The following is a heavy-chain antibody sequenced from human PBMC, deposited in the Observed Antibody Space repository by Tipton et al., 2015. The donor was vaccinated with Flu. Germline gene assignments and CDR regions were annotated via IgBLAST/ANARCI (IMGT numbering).Heavy chain of an antibody. CDR2: IYYSGRT. V-gene: IGHV4-39*07. CDR1: GGSISSSSYS. J-gene: IGHJ3*02. Sequence: TLSLTCTVPGGSISSSSYSWGWIRQAPGKGLEWIGSIYYSGRTYYNPSLKSRVTISVDTYKNQFSLKLSSVTAADTAVYYCSRSDVVDATHDAFDIWGRGTMVTVST. CDR3: SRSDVVDATHDAFDI. D-gene: IGHD2-15*01.